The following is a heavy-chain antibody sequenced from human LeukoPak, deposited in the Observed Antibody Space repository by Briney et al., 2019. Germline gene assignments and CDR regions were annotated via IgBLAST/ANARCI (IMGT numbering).Heavy chain of an antibody. CDR2: IKSKTDGGTT. CDR3: TTAQMTTVVTDY. CDR1: GFTFSNAW. D-gene: IGHD4-23*01. Sequence: GGSLRLSCAASGFTFSNAWMSWVRQAPGKGLYWVGRIKSKTDGGTTDYAAPVKGRFTISRDDSKNTLYLQMNSLKTEDTAVYYCTTAQMTTVVTDYWGQGTLVTVSS. J-gene: IGHJ4*02. V-gene: IGHV3-15*01.